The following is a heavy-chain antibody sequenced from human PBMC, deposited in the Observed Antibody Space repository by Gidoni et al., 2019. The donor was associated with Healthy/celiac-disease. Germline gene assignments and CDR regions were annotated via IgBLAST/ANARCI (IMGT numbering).Heavy chain of an antibody. D-gene: IGHD3-22*01. Sequence: QLQLQESGPGLVKPSETLSLTCTVSGGSIRSSSYYWGWIRQPPGKGLEWIGGIYYSGSTYYNPSLKSRVTISVDTSKNQFSLKLSSVTAADTAVYYCARVYDSSGYDSLDYWGQGTLVTVSS. CDR3: ARVYDSSGYDSLDY. CDR2: IYYSGST. J-gene: IGHJ4*02. CDR1: GGSIRSSSYY. V-gene: IGHV4-39*01.